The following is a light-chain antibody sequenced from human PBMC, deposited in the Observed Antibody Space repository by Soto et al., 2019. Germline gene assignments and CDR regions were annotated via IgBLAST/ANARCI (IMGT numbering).Light chain of an antibody. Sequence: IQLTQSPSSLSASVGDRVTITCRASQGISSYLAWYQQKPGRAPKLLIYAASTLQSVVPSRFSGSGSGTDFTLTISSLQPEEFATYYCQQLNSYPYTFGQGTKLEIK. V-gene: IGKV1-9*01. J-gene: IGKJ2*01. CDR1: QGISSY. CDR3: QQLNSYPYT. CDR2: AAS.